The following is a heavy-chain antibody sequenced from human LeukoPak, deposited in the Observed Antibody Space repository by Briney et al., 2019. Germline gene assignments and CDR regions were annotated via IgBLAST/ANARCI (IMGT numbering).Heavy chain of an antibody. Sequence: GGSLRLSCAASGFTFSSYSMNWVRQAPGKGLEWVSSISSSSYIYYADSVKGRFTISRDNAKNSLYLQMNSLRAEDTALYYCAKDKGYDSSGYYMYWGQGTLVTVSS. CDR2: ISSSSYI. D-gene: IGHD3-22*01. V-gene: IGHV3-21*04. CDR3: AKDKGYDSSGYYMY. CDR1: GFTFSSYS. J-gene: IGHJ4*02.